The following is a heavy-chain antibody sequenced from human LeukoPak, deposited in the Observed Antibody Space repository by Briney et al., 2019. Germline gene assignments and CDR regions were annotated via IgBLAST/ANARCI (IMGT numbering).Heavy chain of an antibody. CDR2: IYYSGST. D-gene: IGHD3-22*01. J-gene: IGHJ3*02. Sequence: SQTLSLTCTVSGGSISSGGYYWSWIRQHPGKGLEWIMYIYYSGSTYYNPSLKSRVTISVDTSKNQFSLKLSSVTAADTAVYYCARDQKGVYYDSTGRAFDIWGQGTMVTVSS. CDR1: GGSISSGGYY. V-gene: IGHV4-31*03. CDR3: ARDQKGVYYDSTGRAFDI.